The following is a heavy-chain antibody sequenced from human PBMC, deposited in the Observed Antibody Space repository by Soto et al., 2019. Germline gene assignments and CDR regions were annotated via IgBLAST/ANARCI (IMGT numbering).Heavy chain of an antibody. J-gene: IGHJ5*02. V-gene: IGHV4-59*08. CDR1: GGSISSYY. CDR3: ARAMVVTQNWFDP. Sequence: SETLSLTCTVSGGSISSYYWSWIRQPPGKGLEWIGYIYYSGSTYYNPSLRSRVTISVDTSRNQFSLKLSSVTAADTAVYYCARAMVVTQNWFDPWGQGTLVTVSS. CDR2: IYYSGST. D-gene: IGHD2-21*02.